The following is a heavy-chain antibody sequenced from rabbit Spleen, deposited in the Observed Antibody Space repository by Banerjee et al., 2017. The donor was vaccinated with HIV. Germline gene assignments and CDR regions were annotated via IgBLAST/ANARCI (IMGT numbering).Heavy chain of an antibody. J-gene: IGHJ6*01. CDR2: IAGSNTGFT. Sequence: QEQLVESGGGLVKPEGSLTLTCKASGFSFSSGYYMCWVRQAPGKGLEWISCIAGSNTGFTYSATWAKGRFTISKTSSTTVTLQMTSLTVADTATYFCARDTGSSFSSYGMDLWGQGTLVTVS. V-gene: IGHV1S45*01. CDR1: GFSFSSGYY. CDR3: ARDTGSSFSSYGMDL. D-gene: IGHD8-1*01.